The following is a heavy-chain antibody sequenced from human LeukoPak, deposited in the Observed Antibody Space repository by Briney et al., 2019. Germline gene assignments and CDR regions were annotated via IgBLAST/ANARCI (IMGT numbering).Heavy chain of an antibody. J-gene: IGHJ6*02. D-gene: IGHD3-9*01. V-gene: IGHV1-2*02. Sequence: ASVKVSCKASGYTFTCYYMHWVRQAPGQGLEWMGWINPNSGGTNYAQKFQGRVTMTRDTSISTAYMELSRLRSDDTAVYYCARPPNVLRYFDGPENYYYYGMDVWGQGTTVTVSS. CDR1: GYTFTCYY. CDR3: ARPPNVLRYFDGPENYYYYGMDV. CDR2: INPNSGGT.